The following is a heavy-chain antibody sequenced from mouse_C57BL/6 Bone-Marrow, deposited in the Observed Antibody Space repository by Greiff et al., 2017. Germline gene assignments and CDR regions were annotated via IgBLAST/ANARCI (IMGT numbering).Heavy chain of an antibody. J-gene: IGHJ4*01. CDR3: VTGTLYYAMDY. CDR1: GYTFTSYW. V-gene: IGHV1-61*01. CDR2: IYPSDSGT. D-gene: IGHD3-1*01. Sequence: QVQLQQPGAELVRPGSSVKLSCKASGYTFTSYWMDWVKQRPGQGLEWIGNIYPSDSGTNYNQKFKDKATLTVDKSSSTAYMQLSILPSEDSSVYYWVTGTLYYAMDYGGQGTSATVSS.